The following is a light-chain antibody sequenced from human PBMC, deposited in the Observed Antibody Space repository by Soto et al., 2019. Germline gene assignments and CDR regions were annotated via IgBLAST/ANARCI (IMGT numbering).Light chain of an antibody. CDR3: ATWDYSLNAVV. J-gene: IGLJ2*01. CDR1: TSNIGTNA. V-gene: IGLV1-36*01. CDR2: YDD. Sequence: QSVLTQPPSVSEAPGQRVTISCSGPTSNIGTNAENWNQQLPGKAPKLLINYDDLLPSTVSDRFSASKSGTSASLAISGPQSEDEADYYCATWDYSLNAVVFGGGTKLTVL.